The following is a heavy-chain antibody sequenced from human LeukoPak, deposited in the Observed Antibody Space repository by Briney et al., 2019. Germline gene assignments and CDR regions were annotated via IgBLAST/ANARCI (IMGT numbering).Heavy chain of an antibody. D-gene: IGHD3-10*01. V-gene: IGHV3-23*01. CDR2: ISVSGGTT. J-gene: IGHJ5*02. CDR1: GFTFSSYA. Sequence: HPGGSLRLSCAASGFTFSSYAMSWVRQAPGQGLEWILGISVSGGTTYSADSLKGRFTISRDNSKNTLYLQVNSLRPEDTAVYYCAKDHFYGSGTFYTVAWFDPWGQGTLVTVSS. CDR3: AKDHFYGSGTFYTVAWFDP.